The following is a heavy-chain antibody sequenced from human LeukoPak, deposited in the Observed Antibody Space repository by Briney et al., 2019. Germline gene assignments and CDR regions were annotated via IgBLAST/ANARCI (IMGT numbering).Heavy chain of an antibody. Sequence: SETLSLTCTVSGGSISSGDYYWSWIRQPPGKGLEWIGYIYYSGSTYYNPSLKSRVTILVDTSKNQFSLKLSSVTAADTAVYYCARVIVRGYSYGYGPDYFDYWGQGTLVTVSS. D-gene: IGHD5-18*01. CDR1: GGSISSGDYY. CDR2: IYYSGST. V-gene: IGHV4-30-4*01. J-gene: IGHJ4*02. CDR3: ARVIVRGYSYGYGPDYFDY.